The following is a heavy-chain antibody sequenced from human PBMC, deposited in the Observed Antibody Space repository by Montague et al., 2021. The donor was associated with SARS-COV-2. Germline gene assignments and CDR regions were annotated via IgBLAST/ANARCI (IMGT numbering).Heavy chain of an antibody. J-gene: IGHJ4*02. D-gene: IGHD3-22*01. CDR3: ASVFTMTYYFDY. V-gene: IGHV4-61*02. Sequence: TLSLTCTVSGDSISSGCFYWGWIHQPPGKGLEWIGLIYPGGNPNYNPSLKSRVTISVDTSKNQLSLKLSSVTAADTAVYYCASVFTMTYYFDYWGRGTLVTVSS. CDR1: GDSISSGCFY. CDR2: IYPGGNP.